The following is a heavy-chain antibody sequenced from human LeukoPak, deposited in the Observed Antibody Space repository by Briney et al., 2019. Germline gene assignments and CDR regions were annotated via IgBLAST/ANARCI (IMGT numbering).Heavy chain of an antibody. Sequence: GGSLRLSCAASGFTFSSYWMNWVRQAPGKGLEWVAHINQDGSEKYYVDSVKGRFTIPRDNAKNSLYLQMNSLSADHTAVYYFARDLVVVVAATAYNWFDGWSQGTLVTVSS. J-gene: IGHJ5*02. V-gene: IGHV3-7*01. D-gene: IGHD2-15*01. CDR3: ARDLVVVVAATAYNWFDG. CDR2: INQDGSEK. CDR1: GFTFSSYW.